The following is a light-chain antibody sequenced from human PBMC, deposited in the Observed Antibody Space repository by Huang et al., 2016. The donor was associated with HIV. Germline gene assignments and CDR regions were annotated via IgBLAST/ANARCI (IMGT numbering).Light chain of an antibody. CDR1: QSISSY. J-gene: IGKJ1*01. V-gene: IGKV1-39*01. CDR3: QQSYSTPWT. Sequence: DIQMTQSPSSLSASVGDRVTITCRASQSISSYLNWYQQKPGKAPKSLIYAASILQSGVPSRFSGSGSRTEFTFTISSLQPEDFATYYCQQSYSTPWTFGQGTKVEIK. CDR2: AAS.